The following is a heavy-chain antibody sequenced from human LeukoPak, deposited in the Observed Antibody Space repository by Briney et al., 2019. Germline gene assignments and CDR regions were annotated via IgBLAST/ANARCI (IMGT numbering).Heavy chain of an antibody. CDR2: ISYDGSNK. CDR3: AKPMSGWYLTIFDY. CDR1: GFTFSSYG. J-gene: IGHJ4*02. D-gene: IGHD6-19*01. V-gene: IGHV3-30*18. Sequence: GGSLRLSCAASGFTFSSYGMHWVRQAPGKGLEWVAVISYDGSNKYYADSVKGRFTISRDNSKNTLYLQMNSLRAEDTAVYYCAKPMSGWYLTIFDYWGQGTLVTVSS.